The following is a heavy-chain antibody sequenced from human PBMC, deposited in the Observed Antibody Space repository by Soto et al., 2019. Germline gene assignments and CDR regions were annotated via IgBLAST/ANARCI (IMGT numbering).Heavy chain of an antibody. CDR2: MNPGSGDT. CDR1: VYIFTNND. CDR3: ARMETFGSLNWFDT. V-gene: IGHV1-8*01. J-gene: IGHJ5*02. D-gene: IGHD3-16*01. Sequence: XSVKVSCKASVYIFTNNDVSWVRQATGQGLEWMGWMNPGSGDTGYAQKFQGRVTMTRDISIATAYMELSSLRSDDTAIYYCARMETFGSLNWFDTWGQGTLVTVS.